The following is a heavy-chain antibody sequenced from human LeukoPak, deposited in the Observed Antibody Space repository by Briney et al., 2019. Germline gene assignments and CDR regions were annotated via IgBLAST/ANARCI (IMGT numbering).Heavy chain of an antibody. Sequence: GGSLRLSCAASGLTFSSYGMHWVRQAPGKGLEWVAVIWYDGSNKYYADSVKGRFTISRDNSKNTLYLQMNSLRAEDTAVYYCARDHGSGYYLRYYFDYWGQGTLVTVSS. CDR2: IWYDGSNK. D-gene: IGHD3-22*01. V-gene: IGHV3-33*01. CDR1: GLTFSSYG. J-gene: IGHJ4*02. CDR3: ARDHGSGYYLRYYFDY.